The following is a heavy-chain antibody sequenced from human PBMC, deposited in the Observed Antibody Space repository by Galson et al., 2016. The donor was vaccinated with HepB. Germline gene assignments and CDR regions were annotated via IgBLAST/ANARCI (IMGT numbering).Heavy chain of an antibody. D-gene: IGHD3-10*01. CDR3: ARARPLRARNSMDV. Sequence: SLRLSCAASGFTFSSYAMHWVRQAPVKGLEWVAVISYDGSNKSYADSVKGRFTISRDNSKNTLYLQMNSLRAKDTAVYYCARARPLRARNSMDVWGQGTTVTVSS. V-gene: IGHV3-33*05. J-gene: IGHJ6*02. CDR1: GFTFSSYA. CDR2: ISYDGSNK.